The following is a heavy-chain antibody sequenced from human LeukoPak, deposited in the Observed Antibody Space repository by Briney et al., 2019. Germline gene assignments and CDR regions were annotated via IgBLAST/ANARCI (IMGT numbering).Heavy chain of an antibody. J-gene: IGHJ4*02. CDR3: SKPLGDNGDH. CDR1: GFTFSNYW. Sequence: GGSLRLSCAASGFTFSNYWMHWFRQAPGKGLVWVSRIKTDGSETGYADSVKGRFTISRDNAKNTLYLQMNSLRAEDTAVYYCSKPLGDNGDHWGKGTLVTVSS. V-gene: IGHV3-74*01. D-gene: IGHD4-17*01. CDR2: IKTDGSET.